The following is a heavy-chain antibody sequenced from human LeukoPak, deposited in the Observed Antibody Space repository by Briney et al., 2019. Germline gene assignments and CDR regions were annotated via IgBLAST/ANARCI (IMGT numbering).Heavy chain of an antibody. CDR1: GFPFSSYA. J-gene: IGHJ4*02. Sequence: GGSLRLSCAASGFPFSSYAMSWVRQAPGKGLEWVSAITGSGGSTYYADSVKGRFTISRDNSKNTLYVQMNSLRAEDTAVYYCATERNWVFDYWGQGTLVTVSS. D-gene: IGHD7-27*01. CDR2: ITGSGGST. V-gene: IGHV3-23*01. CDR3: ATERNWVFDY.